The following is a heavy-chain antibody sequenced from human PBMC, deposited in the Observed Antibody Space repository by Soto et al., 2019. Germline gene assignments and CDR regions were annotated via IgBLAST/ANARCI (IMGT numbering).Heavy chain of an antibody. Sequence: EVQLVESGGGLVKAGGSLRLFCTASGFTFRNYNMNWVRQAPGKGLEWVSSISTGGAYMFYADSVKGRVTISRDNAQNSLCLQIDSPRGEDTAVYYCARDIASPGGDYFDSWGQGTLVTVSS. CDR3: ARDIASPGGDYFDS. J-gene: IGHJ4*02. CDR2: ISTGGAYM. D-gene: IGHD2-21*01. V-gene: IGHV3-21*06. CDR1: GFTFRNYN.